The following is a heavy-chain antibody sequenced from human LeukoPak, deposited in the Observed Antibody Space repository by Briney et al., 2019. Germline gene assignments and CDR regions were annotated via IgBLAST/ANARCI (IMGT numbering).Heavy chain of an antibody. J-gene: IGHJ4*02. V-gene: IGHV4-30-4*01. CDR3: ARQLSNAGPIAARDX. CDR1: GGSISNGDYY. CDR2: IYYSGST. D-gene: IGHD6-13*01. Sequence: PSQTLSLTCTVSGGSISNGDYYWSWIRQPPGKGLEWIGYIYYSGSTYYNPSLKSRVTISVDTSKNQFSLRLSSVTAADTAVCYCARQLSNAGPIAARDXWGQGTLVTVSS.